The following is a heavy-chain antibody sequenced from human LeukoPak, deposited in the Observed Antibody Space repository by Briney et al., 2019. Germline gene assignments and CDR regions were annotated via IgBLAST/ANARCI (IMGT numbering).Heavy chain of an antibody. V-gene: IGHV1-69*04. CDR1: GGTFSSYA. CDR2: IIPIFGIA. J-gene: IGHJ6*02. CDR3: AGGTHTVTTLHGMDV. D-gene: IGHD4-17*01. Sequence: ASVKVSCKASGGTFSSYAISWVRQAPGQGLEWMGRIIPIFGIANYAQKFQGRVTITADKSTSTAYMELSSLRSEDTAVYYCAGGTHTVTTLHGMDVWGQGTTVTVSS.